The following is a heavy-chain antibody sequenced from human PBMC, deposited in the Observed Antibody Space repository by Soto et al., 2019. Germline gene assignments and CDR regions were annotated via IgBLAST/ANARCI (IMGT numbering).Heavy chain of an antibody. J-gene: IGHJ6*02. D-gene: IGHD2-2*01. Sequence: SETLSLTCAVYGGSFSGYYWTWIRQPPGKGLEWIGYIYYSGSTNYNPSLKSRVTISVDTSKNQFSLKLSSVTAADTAVYYCARGGQLPLMDVWGQGTTVTVSS. V-gene: IGHV4-59*01. CDR2: IYYSGST. CDR1: GGSFSGYY. CDR3: ARGGQLPLMDV.